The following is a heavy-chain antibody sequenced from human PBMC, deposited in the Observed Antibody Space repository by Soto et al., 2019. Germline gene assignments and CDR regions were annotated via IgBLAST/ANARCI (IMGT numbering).Heavy chain of an antibody. CDR2: IKYDGSEK. CDR3: ATSNWPLY. CDR1: GLTLSGYW. V-gene: IGHV3-7*05. D-gene: IGHD4-4*01. Sequence: EVQLVESGGGLVQPGGSLRLSCAASGLTLSGYWMNWVRQAPGRGLEWVANIKYDGSEKYYVDSVKGRFTISRDNAKNSLYLQMNSLTVEDTAVYYCATSNWPLYWGQGTLVTVSS. J-gene: IGHJ4*02.